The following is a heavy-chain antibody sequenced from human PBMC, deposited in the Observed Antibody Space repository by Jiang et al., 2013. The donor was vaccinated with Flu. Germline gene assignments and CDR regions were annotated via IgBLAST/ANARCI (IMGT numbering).Heavy chain of an antibody. CDR2: IDPSDSYT. Sequence: GAEVKKPGESLRISCQGIGYTFTDYWITWVRQMPGKGLEWMGRIDPSDSYTNYSPSFQGHVTISADKSISTAYLQWSSLKASDTAMYYCARLATGDAVDYWGQGTLVTVSS. J-gene: IGHJ4*02. CDR3: ARLATGDAVDY. D-gene: IGHD7-27*01. V-gene: IGHV5-10-1*01. CDR1: GYTFTDYW.